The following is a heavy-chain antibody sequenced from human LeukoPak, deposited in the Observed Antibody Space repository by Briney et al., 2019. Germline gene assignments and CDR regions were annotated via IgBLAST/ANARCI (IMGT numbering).Heavy chain of an antibody. Sequence: GRSLRLSCAASGFTFSSYGMHWVRQAPGKGLEWVSAISGSGGSTYYADSVKGRFTISRDNSKNTLYLQMNSLRAEDTAVYYCAKCGKYYYDSSGYLHFDYWGQGTLVTVSS. J-gene: IGHJ4*02. CDR1: GFTFSSYG. CDR2: ISGSGGST. CDR3: AKCGKYYYDSSGYLHFDY. D-gene: IGHD3-22*01. V-gene: IGHV3-23*01.